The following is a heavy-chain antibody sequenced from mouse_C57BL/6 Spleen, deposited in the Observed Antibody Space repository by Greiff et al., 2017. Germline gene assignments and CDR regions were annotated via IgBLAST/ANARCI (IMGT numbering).Heavy chain of an antibody. CDR2: INPYNGDT. D-gene: IGHD2-2*01. V-gene: IGHV1-20*01. CDR3: ARFLLSTMVTAGAMDY. J-gene: IGHJ4*01. Sequence: EVQLQQSGPELVKPGDSVKISCKASGFSFTGYFMNWVMQSHGKSLEWIGRINPYNGDTYYNQKFKGKATLTVDKSSSTADMELRSLSSEDCALYYCARFLLSTMVTAGAMDYWGKGTSVTVSS. CDR1: GFSFTGYF.